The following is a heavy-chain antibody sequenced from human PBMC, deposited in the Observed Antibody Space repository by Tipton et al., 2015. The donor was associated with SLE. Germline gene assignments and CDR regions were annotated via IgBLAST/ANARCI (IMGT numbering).Heavy chain of an antibody. CDR2: IYTSGST. CDR1: GGSISSGSYH. J-gene: IGHJ4*02. Sequence: TLSLTCTVSGGSISSGSYHWSWIRQPAGKGLEWIGHIYTSGSTNYNPSLKSRVTISVDTSKNQFSLKLSSVTAADTAVYYCARGRTAAGRALNYWGQGTLVTVSS. V-gene: IGHV4-61*09. D-gene: IGHD6-13*01. CDR3: ARGRTAAGRALNY.